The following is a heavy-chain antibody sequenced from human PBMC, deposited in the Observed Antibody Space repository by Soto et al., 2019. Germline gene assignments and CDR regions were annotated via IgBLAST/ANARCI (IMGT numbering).Heavy chain of an antibody. D-gene: IGHD3-10*01. J-gene: IGHJ5*01. V-gene: IGHV3-53*01. Sequence: GSLRLSCAASGFTVSSNYMSWVRQAPGKGLEFVSVSYSGGNTYYADSVKGRFTLSRDNFKNTLYLQMNSLRAEDTAVYYCARGYGAGSYFFDFWGQGTLVTVSS. CDR1: GFTVSSNY. CDR2: SYSGGNT. CDR3: ARGYGAGSYFFDF.